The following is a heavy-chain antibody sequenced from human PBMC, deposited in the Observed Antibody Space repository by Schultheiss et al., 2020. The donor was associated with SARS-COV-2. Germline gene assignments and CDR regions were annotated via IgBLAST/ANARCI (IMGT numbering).Heavy chain of an antibody. CDR1: GGSISSGGYY. J-gene: IGHJ4*02. D-gene: IGHD3-10*01. CDR3: ARGLGYYGSTTKGDY. V-gene: IGHV4-39*07. CDR2: INHSGST. Sequence: SETLSLTCTVSGGSISSGGYYWSWIRQPPGKGLEWIGEINHSGSTNYNPSLKSRVTISVDTSKNQFSLKLSSVTAADTAVYYCARGLGYYGSTTKGDYWAQGTLVTVSS.